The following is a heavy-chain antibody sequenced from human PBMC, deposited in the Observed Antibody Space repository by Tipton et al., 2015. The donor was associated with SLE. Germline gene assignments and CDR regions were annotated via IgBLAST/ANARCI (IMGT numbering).Heavy chain of an antibody. CDR3: ARGTNWGSYFDY. Sequence: TLSLTCTVSGGSISRSSFYWGWIRQPPEKRLEWIGSIHYSGSTYYNPSLKSRVTISVDTSKNQFSLKLYFVTASDTAVYYCARGTNWGSYFDYWGQGTLVTVSS. CDR1: GGSISRSSFY. CDR2: IHYSGST. D-gene: IGHD7-27*01. J-gene: IGHJ4*02. V-gene: IGHV4-39*07.